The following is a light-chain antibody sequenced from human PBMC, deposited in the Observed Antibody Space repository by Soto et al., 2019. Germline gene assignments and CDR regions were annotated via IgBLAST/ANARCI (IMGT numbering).Light chain of an antibody. CDR1: QSVSSSY. CDR2: GAS. V-gene: IGKV3-20*01. J-gene: IGKJ3*01. Sequence: EIVVTQSPGTLSLSPGERATLSCRASQSVSSSYLAWYQQKPGQAPRLLIYGASSRATGIPDRFSGSGSGTDFTLTISRLEPEDFAVYYCQQYGSSPGLTFGPGTKVDIK. CDR3: QQYGSSPGLT.